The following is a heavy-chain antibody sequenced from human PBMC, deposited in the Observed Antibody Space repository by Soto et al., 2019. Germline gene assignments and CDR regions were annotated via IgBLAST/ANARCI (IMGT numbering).Heavy chain of an antibody. CDR1: GFTFSSYG. CDR2: ISGSGGST. CDR3: AKSYSSSWGFDY. Sequence: EVQLLESGGGLVQPGESLRLCCAASGFTFSSYGMSWVRQAPGKGLDWVSTISGSGGSTYYADSVKGRFTISRDNSKNTLYLQMNSLGAEDTAIYYCAKSYSSSWGFDYWGQGTLVTVSS. J-gene: IGHJ4*02. V-gene: IGHV3-23*01. D-gene: IGHD6-13*01.